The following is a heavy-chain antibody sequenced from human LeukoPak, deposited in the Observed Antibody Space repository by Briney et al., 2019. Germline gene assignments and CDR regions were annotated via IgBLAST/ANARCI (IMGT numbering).Heavy chain of an antibody. Sequence: SVKVSCKASGDSFESLAITWVRQAPGQGLEWMGGIIPIFGTANYAQKFQGRVTITTDESTSTAYMELSSLRSEDTAVYYCARGSIVGATTSFDYWGQGTLVTVSS. D-gene: IGHD1-26*01. CDR1: GDSFESLA. CDR2: IIPIFGTA. V-gene: IGHV1-69*05. J-gene: IGHJ4*02. CDR3: ARGSIVGATTSFDY.